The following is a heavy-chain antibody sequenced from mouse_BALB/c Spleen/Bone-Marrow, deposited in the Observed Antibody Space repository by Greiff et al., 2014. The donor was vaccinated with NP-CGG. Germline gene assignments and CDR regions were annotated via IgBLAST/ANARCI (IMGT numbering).Heavy chain of an antibody. CDR3: AKDKGAWFAY. Sequence: VQLQQSGPQLVRPGASVKISCKASGYSFTSYWMHWVKQRPGQGLEWIGMIDPSDSETRLNQKFKDKATLTVDKSSSTAYMQLSRQPSEDTAVYYWAKDKGAWFAYWGQGTLVTVSA. V-gene: IGHV1S74*01. CDR1: GYSFTSYW. J-gene: IGHJ3*01. D-gene: IGHD1-1*01. CDR2: IDPSDSET.